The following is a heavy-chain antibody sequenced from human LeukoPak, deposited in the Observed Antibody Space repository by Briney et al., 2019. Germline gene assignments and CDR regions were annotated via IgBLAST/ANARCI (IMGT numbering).Heavy chain of an antibody. Sequence: QPGGSLRLSCAASGFTFSNYAMSWVRQAPGKGLEWVSGVTSGGGGTFYADSVRGRFTISRDISKNTLYLQMTSLRAEDTAIYYCVKDIYGSATYAFDYWGQGTLVTVSS. V-gene: IGHV3-23*01. CDR3: VKDIYGSATYAFDY. D-gene: IGHD3-10*01. CDR1: GFTFSNYA. CDR2: VTSGGGGT. J-gene: IGHJ4*02.